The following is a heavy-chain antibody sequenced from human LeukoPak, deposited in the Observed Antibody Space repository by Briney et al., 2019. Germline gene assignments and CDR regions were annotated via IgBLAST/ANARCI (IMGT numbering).Heavy chain of an antibody. CDR2: IYPGDSDT. V-gene: IGHV5-51*01. CDR1: GYSFTNYW. D-gene: IGHD3-22*01. CDR3: ARQHDSSGYYYDAFDI. J-gene: IGHJ3*02. Sequence: HGESLKISCKGSGYSFTNYWIGWVRQMPGKGLEWMGIIYPGDSDTRYSPSFQGQVTISADKSISTAYLQWSSLKASDTAMYYCARQHDSSGYYYDAFDIWGQGTMVTVSS.